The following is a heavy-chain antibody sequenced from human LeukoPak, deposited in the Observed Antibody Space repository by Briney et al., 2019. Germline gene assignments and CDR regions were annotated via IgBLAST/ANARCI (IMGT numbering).Heavy chain of an antibody. J-gene: IGHJ3*02. Sequence: GGSLRLSCAASGLTFHDYAMHWVRQVPGKGLEWVSGITWNSGSVLYADSVRGRFTISRDNAKNSLYLQMNSLRPEDMAFYYCAKGLGVASLIVDALDMWGQGTMVTV. D-gene: IGHD3/OR15-3a*01. CDR1: GLTFHDYA. V-gene: IGHV3-9*03. CDR3: AKGLGVASLIVDALDM. CDR2: ITWNSGSV.